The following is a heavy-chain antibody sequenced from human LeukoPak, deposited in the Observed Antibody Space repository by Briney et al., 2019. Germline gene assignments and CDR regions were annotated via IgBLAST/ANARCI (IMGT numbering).Heavy chain of an antibody. J-gene: IGHJ4*02. Sequence: GGSLRLSCAASGFTFSSYWMSWVRQAPGKGLEWVTNIKQDGSEKYYVDSVKGRFTISRDNAKNSLYLQMNSLRAEDTAVYYCARDLDFWSGYFPPFDYWGQGTLVTVSS. CDR3: ARDLDFWSGYFPPFDY. CDR1: GFTFSSYW. V-gene: IGHV3-7*01. CDR2: IKQDGSEK. D-gene: IGHD3-3*01.